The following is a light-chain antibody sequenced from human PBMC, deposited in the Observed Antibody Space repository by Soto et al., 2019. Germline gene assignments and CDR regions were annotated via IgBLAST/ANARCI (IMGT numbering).Light chain of an antibody. J-gene: IGKJ5*01. CDR1: QSIGNY. CDR3: QVYNNGPPG. Sequence: DIQMTQSPSSLSASVGDRVTITFRASQSIGNYLAWYQHKPGKVPRLLIYGASTLESRVPYRFSGGGSGTEFTLTISGLQIEDLATYYCQVYNNGPPGFGQGTRLEIK. V-gene: IGKV1-27*01. CDR2: GAS.